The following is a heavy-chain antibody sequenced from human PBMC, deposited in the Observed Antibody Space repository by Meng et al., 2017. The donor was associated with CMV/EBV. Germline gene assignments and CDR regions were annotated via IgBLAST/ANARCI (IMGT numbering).Heavy chain of an antibody. Sequence: ASVKVSCKASGYTFTSYDINWVRQATGQGLEWMGWMNPNSGNTGYAQKFQGRVTMTRNTSISTAYMELSSLRSEDTAAYYCARGRGSFRKRQQLTFDYWGQGTLVTVSS. J-gene: IGHJ4*02. D-gene: IGHD6-13*01. CDR2: MNPNSGNT. CDR1: GYTFTSYD. CDR3: ARGRGSFRKRQQLTFDY. V-gene: IGHV1-8*01.